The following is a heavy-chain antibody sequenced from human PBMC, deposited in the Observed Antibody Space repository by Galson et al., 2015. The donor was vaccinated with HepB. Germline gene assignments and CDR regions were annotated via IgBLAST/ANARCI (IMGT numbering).Heavy chain of an antibody. CDR1: GFTFSTYA. J-gene: IGHJ4*02. Sequence: SLRLSCAASGFTFSTYAMHWVRQAPGKGLEWVAVISYDGNNKYYADSVKGRFTISRDNSKNTLYLQMNSLRAEDTAVYYCAREVGATVSSFDYWGQGTLVTVSS. D-gene: IGHD1-26*01. CDR3: AREVGATVSSFDY. CDR2: ISYDGNNK. V-gene: IGHV3-30*01.